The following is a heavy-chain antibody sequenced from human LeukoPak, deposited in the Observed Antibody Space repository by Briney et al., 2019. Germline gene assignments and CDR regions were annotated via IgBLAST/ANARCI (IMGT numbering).Heavy chain of an antibody. CDR3: ARHGNYGGIHDAFDI. CDR1: GYIFTSYW. D-gene: IGHD4-17*01. V-gene: IGHV5-51*01. Sequence: GESLKISCKGSGYIFTSYWIGWVRPVPGKGLEWMGIIYPGDSDTRYSPSFQGQVTISADKSISTAYLQWSSLKASDTAMYYCARHGNYGGIHDAFDIWGQGTMVTVSS. CDR2: IYPGDSDT. J-gene: IGHJ3*02.